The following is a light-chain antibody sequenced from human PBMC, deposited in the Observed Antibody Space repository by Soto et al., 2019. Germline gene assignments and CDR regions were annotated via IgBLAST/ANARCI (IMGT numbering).Light chain of an antibody. J-gene: IGKJ3*01. V-gene: IGKV3-15*01. Sequence: EIVMTHPPATLALSPCERATLSSRASQSVSSNLAWYQQKPGQAPRLLIYGASTRATGIPARFSGSGSGTEFTLTISSLQSEDFAVYYCQQYNNWPKTFGPGTKVDIK. CDR3: QQYNNWPKT. CDR1: QSVSSN. CDR2: GAS.